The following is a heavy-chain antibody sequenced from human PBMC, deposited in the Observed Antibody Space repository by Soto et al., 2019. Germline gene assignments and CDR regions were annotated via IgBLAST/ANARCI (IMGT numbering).Heavy chain of an antibody. D-gene: IGHD3-22*01. V-gene: IGHV3-74*01. CDR1: GFTFSSYW. J-gene: IGHJ4*02. CDR2: INSDGSST. CDR3: ARVESAQYYYDSSGYLDY. Sequence: EVQLVESGGGLVQPGGSLRLYCAASGFTFSSYWMHWVRQAPGKGLVWVSRINSDGSSTSYADSVKGRFTISRDNVKNTLYLQMNSLRAEDTAVYYCARVESAQYYYDSSGYLDYWGQGTLVTVSS.